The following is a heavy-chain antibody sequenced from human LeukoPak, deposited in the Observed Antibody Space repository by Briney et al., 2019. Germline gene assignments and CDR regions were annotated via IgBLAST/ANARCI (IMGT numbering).Heavy chain of an antibody. CDR2: INPNSGGT. D-gene: IGHD1-1*01. V-gene: IGHV1-2*02. J-gene: IGHJ5*02. CDR3: ARGRPESPFDP. CDR1: GYTFTDYY. Sequence: ASVKVSCKASGYTFTDYYIHWVRQAPGQGLEWMGWINPNSGGTNYAQKLQGRVTMTTDTSTSTAYMELRSLRSDDTAVYYCARGRPESPFDPWGQGTLVTVSS.